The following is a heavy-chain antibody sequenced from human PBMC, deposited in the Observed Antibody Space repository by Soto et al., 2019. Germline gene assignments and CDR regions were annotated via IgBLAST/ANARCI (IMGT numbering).Heavy chain of an antibody. CDR1: GFTFSDYY. J-gene: IGHJ6*02. Sequence: GGSLRLSCAASGFTFSDYYMSWIRQAPGKGLEWVSYISSSGSTIYYADSVKGRFTISRDNAKNSLYLQMNSLRAEDTAVYYCARDGAFGRREAHDYYYYGMDVWGQGTTVTVSS. V-gene: IGHV3-11*01. CDR2: ISSSGSTI. CDR3: ARDGAFGRREAHDYYYYGMDV. D-gene: IGHD1-1*01.